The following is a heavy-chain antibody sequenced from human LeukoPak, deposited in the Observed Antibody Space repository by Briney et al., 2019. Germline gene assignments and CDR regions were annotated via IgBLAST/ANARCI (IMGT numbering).Heavy chain of an antibody. J-gene: IGHJ4*02. Sequence: PSETLSLTCAVSGGSISSSSYYWGWIRQPPGKGLEWIVSIYYSGSTYYNPSLKSRVTISVYTSKNQFSLKLSSVTAADTAVYYCARQRGLLWFGELLYPKYYFDYWGQGTLVTVSS. CDR3: ARQRGLLWFGELLYPKYYFDY. D-gene: IGHD3-10*01. CDR2: IYYSGST. CDR1: GGSISSSSYY. V-gene: IGHV4-39*01.